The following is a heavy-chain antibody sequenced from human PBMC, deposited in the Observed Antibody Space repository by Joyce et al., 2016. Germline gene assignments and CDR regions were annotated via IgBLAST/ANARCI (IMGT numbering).Heavy chain of an antibody. Sequence: EVQLVESGGGLVKPGGALRLSCAASGFTFSSYSMSWVRQAPGKGVEWFSSLSSSSSYIKYTDSVKGRFTISRDNAKNSLYLQMNSLRVEDTAVYYCARSSYTNGIFDYWGQGTLVTVSS. CDR3: ARSSYTNGIFDY. CDR1: GFTFSSYS. J-gene: IGHJ4*02. V-gene: IGHV3-21*01. D-gene: IGHD2-8*01. CDR2: LSSSSSYI.